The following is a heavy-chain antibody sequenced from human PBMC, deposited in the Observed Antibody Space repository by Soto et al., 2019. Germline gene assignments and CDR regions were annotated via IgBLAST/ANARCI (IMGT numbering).Heavy chain of an antibody. CDR2: STYVGGTP. V-gene: IGHV3-64D*06. CDR3: VKDYSHGRFPDY. Sequence: DLVESGGGLVQPGGSLRLSCSASGFNLKDYGMHWVRQAPGKGLEQVAASTYVGGTPYYAQSVKGRFTVSRDNSKNPLYLQMGSLRPEDTGTYFCVKDYSHGRFPDYWGQGTLVTVSS. D-gene: IGHD1-26*01. J-gene: IGHJ4*02. CDR1: GFNLKDYG.